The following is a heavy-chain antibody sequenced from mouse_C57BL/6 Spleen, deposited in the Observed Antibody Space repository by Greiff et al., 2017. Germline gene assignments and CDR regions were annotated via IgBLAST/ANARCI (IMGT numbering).Heavy chain of an antibody. CDR3: ARQAITTVVAPLDY. D-gene: IGHD1-1*01. V-gene: IGHV5-6*01. Sequence: EVQRVESGGDLVKPGGSLKLSCAASGFTFSSYGMSWVRQTPDKRLEWVATISSGGSYTYYPDSVKGRFTISRDNAKNTLYLQMSSLKSEDTAMYYCARQAITTVVAPLDYWGQGTSVTVSS. J-gene: IGHJ4*01. CDR2: ISSGGSYT. CDR1: GFTFSSYG.